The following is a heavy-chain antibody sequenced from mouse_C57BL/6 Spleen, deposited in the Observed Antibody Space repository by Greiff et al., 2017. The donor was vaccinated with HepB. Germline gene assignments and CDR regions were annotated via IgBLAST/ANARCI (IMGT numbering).Heavy chain of an antibody. CDR2: ISYDGSN. CDR3: ARGTYYYAMDY. V-gene: IGHV3-6*01. J-gene: IGHJ4*01. CDR1: GYSITSSYY. Sequence: DVQMVESGPGLVKPSQSLSLTCSVTGYSITSSYYWNWIRQFPGNKLEWMGYISYDGSNNYNPSLKNRISITRDTSKNQFFLKLNSVTTEDTATYYCARGTYYYAMDYWGQGTSVTVSS.